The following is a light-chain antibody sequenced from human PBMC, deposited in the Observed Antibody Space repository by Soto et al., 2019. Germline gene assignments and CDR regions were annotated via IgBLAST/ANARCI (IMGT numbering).Light chain of an antibody. Sequence: VLTQSPVTLSLSPGDRATLSCRASQSVSTYLAWYRQKPGQPPTLLIYAASSRAAGIPDRFSGSGSGTDFTLTISRLEPEDFAVYYCQQYASSPSTFGQGTKVDIK. J-gene: IGKJ1*01. CDR1: QSVSTY. V-gene: IGKV3-20*01. CDR2: AAS. CDR3: QQYASSPST.